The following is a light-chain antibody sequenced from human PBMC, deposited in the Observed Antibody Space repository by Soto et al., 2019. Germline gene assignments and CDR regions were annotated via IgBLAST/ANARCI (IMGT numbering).Light chain of an antibody. CDR2: AAS. Sequence: TQSPSSLSSSVVDRVTITCRASQSISSYLNWYQEKPGKAPKLLIYAASSLQSGVPSRFSGSGSGTDFTLTISSLQPEDFATYYCQQSYSTPITFGQGTRLEI. CDR1: QSISSY. J-gene: IGKJ5*01. CDR3: QQSYSTPIT. V-gene: IGKV1-39*01.